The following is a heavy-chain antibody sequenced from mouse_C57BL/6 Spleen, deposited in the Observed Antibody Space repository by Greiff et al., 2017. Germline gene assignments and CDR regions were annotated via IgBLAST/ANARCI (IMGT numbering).Heavy chain of an antibody. J-gene: IGHJ4*01. D-gene: IGHD2-2*01. CDR1: GFTFSSYA. CDR2: ISDGGSYT. CDR3: ARNRVYYGYDAAAMDY. Sequence: EVKVVESGGGLVKPGGSLKLSCAASGFTFSSYAMSWVRQTPEKRLEWVANISDGGSYTYYPANVQGRFTISRDNAKNNLYLQMSHLKSEDTAMYYCARNRVYYGYDAAAMDYWGQGTSVTVSS. V-gene: IGHV5-4*03.